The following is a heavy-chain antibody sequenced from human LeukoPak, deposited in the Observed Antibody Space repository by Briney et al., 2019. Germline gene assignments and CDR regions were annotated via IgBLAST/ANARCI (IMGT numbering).Heavy chain of an antibody. V-gene: IGHV3-30-3*01. J-gene: IGHJ4*02. D-gene: IGHD2-2*02. CDR3: ARDGVLGYCSSTSCYSMGSVV. Sequence: GGSLRLSCAASGFTFSSYAMHWVRQAPGKGLEWVAVISYDGSNKYYADSVKGRFTISRDNSKNTLYLQMNSLRAEDTAVYYCARDGVLGYCSSTSCYSMGSVVWGQGTLVTVSS. CDR1: GFTFSSYA. CDR2: ISYDGSNK.